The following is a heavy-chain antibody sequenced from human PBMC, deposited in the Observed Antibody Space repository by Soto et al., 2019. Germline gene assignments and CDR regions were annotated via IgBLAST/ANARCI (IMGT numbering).Heavy chain of an antibody. V-gene: IGHV3-23*01. D-gene: IGHD6-13*01. J-gene: IGHJ6*02. CDR1: GFTFSSYA. CDR2: ISGSGGST. CDR3: AKDQTQQLAGLVYYYYYGMDL. Sequence: GGSLRLSCAASGFTFSSYAMSWVRQAPGKGLEWVSAISGSGGSTYYADSVKGRFTISRDNSKNTLYLQMNSLRAEDTAVYYCAKDQTQQLAGLVYYYYYGMDLWGQGTSVTVSS.